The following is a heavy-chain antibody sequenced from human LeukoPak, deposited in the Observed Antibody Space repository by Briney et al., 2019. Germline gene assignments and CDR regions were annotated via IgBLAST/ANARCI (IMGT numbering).Heavy chain of an antibody. Sequence: PGGSLRLSCAASGFTFSNAWMSWVRQAPGKGLEWVGRIKSKTDGRTTDYAAPVKGRITISRDDSKNTLYLQMNSLKTEDTAVYYCTTTSGLYYYDSGSYYGYYFDYWGQGTLVTVSS. D-gene: IGHD3-10*01. CDR1: GFTFSNAW. V-gene: IGHV3-15*01. J-gene: IGHJ4*02. CDR3: TTTSGLYYYDSGSYYGYYFDY. CDR2: IKSKTDGRTT.